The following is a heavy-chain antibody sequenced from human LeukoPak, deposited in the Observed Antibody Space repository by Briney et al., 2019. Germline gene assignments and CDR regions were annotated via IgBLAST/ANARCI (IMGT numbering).Heavy chain of an antibody. CDR1: GFTFSSYG. D-gene: IGHD3-10*01. Sequence: GGSLRLSCAASGFTFSSYGMHWVRQAPGKGLEWVALISYDGSNKYYADSVKGRFTISRDNSKNTLYLQMNSLRAEDTAVYYCANENYYGSGSYPDYWGQGTLVTVSS. CDR3: ANENYYGSGSYPDY. CDR2: ISYDGSNK. J-gene: IGHJ4*02. V-gene: IGHV3-30*18.